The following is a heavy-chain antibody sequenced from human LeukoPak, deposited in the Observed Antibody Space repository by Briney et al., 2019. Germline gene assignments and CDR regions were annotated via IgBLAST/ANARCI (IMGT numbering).Heavy chain of an antibody. CDR1: GFTFSNYK. D-gene: IGHD6-13*01. J-gene: IGHJ4*02. CDR3: ARETPYSSSWTVFDY. V-gene: IGHV3-48*01. Sequence: GGSLRLSCAASGFTFSNYKMNWVRQAPGKGLGWISYITLSSGIIYYADSVKGRFTISRDNAKNSLYLQMNSLRAEDAPVYYCARETPYSSSWTVFDYWGLGTLVTVSS. CDR2: ITLSSGII.